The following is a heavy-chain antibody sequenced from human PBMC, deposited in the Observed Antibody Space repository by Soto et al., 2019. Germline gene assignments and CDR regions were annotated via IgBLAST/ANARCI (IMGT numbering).Heavy chain of an antibody. V-gene: IGHV1-2*02. J-gene: IGHJ3*02. CDR2: INPATGAA. D-gene: IGHD3-3*01. CDR1: GYPVTAYY. Sequence: QLHLVQSGAVVKKPGASVTVSCSAYGYPVTAYYMHWVRQAPGRGLEWMGGINPATGAAKYTPTFRGRGNMSGDQSTITFFMKPSGLTSRDRAVLYFWRGGEVGVAGSAAFDMWGQGTLVTVSS. CDR3: WRGGEVGVAGSAAFDM.